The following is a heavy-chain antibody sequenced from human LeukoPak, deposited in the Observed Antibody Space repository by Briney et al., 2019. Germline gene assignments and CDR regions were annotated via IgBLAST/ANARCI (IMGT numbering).Heavy chain of an antibody. V-gene: IGHV4-59*01. D-gene: IGHD6-13*01. CDR1: GGSISNYY. CDR2: IFYSGST. J-gene: IGHJ5*02. CDR3: ARDVGSSSYRGWFDP. Sequence: SETLSLTCTVSGGSISNYYWSWIRQPPGKGLEWIGYIFYSGSTNYNPSLKSRVTISVDTSKNQFSLKLSSVTAADTAVYYCARDVGSSSYRGWFDPWGQGTLVTISS.